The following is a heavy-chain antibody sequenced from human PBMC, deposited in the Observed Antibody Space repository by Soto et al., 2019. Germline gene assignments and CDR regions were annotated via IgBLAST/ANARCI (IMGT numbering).Heavy chain of an antibody. CDR1: GFTFSTDS. Sequence: FLTLSCPASGFTFSTDSMHWVRQAPSKGLEWVALISYDENNKYYEDPVQGRYNITRDNSKNTHYLQMNNPRAEDTAVIPDARDGERGYSYGYWIDPWGQGTLVTVSS. J-gene: IGHJ5*02. CDR2: ISYDENNK. CDR3: ARDGERGYSYGYWIDP. V-gene: IGHV3-30-3*01. D-gene: IGHD5-18*01.